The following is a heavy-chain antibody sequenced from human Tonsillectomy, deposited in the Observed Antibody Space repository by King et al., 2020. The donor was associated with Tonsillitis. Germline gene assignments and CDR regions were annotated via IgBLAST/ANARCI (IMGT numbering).Heavy chain of an antibody. CDR3: AKVVGWLRFGYFDY. Sequence: VQLVASGGGVVQPGRSLRLSCAASGFTFISYGLHWVRQAPGKGLEWGGVIAYDGSNKYYADSVKGRFTISRDNSKNTLYLQMNSLRAEDTAVYYCAKVVGWLRFGYFDYWGQGTLVTVSS. D-gene: IGHD5-12*01. J-gene: IGHJ4*02. CDR2: IAYDGSNK. V-gene: IGHV3-30*18. CDR1: GFTFISYG.